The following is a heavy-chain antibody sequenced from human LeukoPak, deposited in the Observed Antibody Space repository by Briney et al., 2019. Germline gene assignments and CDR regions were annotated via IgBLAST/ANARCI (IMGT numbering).Heavy chain of an antibody. Sequence: PSETLSLTCTVSGGSISSYYWSWIRQPPGKGLEWIGYIYYSGSTNYNPSLKSRVTISVDTSKNQFSLKLSSVTAADTAVYYCARDECYYDSSGYYYYGMDVWGQGTTVTVSS. J-gene: IGHJ6*02. D-gene: IGHD3-22*01. V-gene: IGHV4-59*01. CDR3: ARDECYYDSSGYYYYGMDV. CDR1: GGSISSYY. CDR2: IYYSGST.